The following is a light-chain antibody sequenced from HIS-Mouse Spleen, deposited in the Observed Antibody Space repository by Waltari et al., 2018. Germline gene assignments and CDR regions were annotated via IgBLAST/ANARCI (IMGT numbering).Light chain of an antibody. CDR2: GAS. CDR3: QQYGSSPRT. CDR1: QSVSSSH. J-gene: IGKJ2*01. Sequence: DIVLTQSPCTLPLSPGERATLSCRASQSVSSSHLAWYQQKPGQAPRLLIYGASSRATGIPDRFSGSGSGTDFTLTISRLEPEDFAVYYCQQYGSSPRTFGQGTKLEIK. V-gene: IGKV3-20*01.